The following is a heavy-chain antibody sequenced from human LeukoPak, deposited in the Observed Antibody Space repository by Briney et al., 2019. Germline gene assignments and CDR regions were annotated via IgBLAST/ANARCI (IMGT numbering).Heavy chain of an antibody. D-gene: IGHD3-9*01. J-gene: IGHJ4*02. V-gene: IGHV4-39*07. CDR2: IYYSGST. Sequence: SETLSLTCAVSGGSISSYYWNWIRQPPGKGLEWIGSIYYSGSTYYNPSLKSRVTISVDTSKNQFSLKLSSVTAADTAVYYCARGNGRYFDWLLYYYFDYWGQGTLVTVSS. CDR3: ARGNGRYFDWLLYYYFDY. CDR1: GGSISSYY.